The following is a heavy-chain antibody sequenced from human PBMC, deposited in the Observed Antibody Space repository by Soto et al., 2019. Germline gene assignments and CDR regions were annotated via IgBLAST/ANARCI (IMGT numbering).Heavy chain of an antibody. J-gene: IGHJ4*02. CDR1: GGSITSSSYY. CDR3: ASPAGADYTFDY. CDR2: IYYRGNT. D-gene: IGHD4-4*01. Sequence: SETLSLTCAVSGGSITSSSYYWGWIRQAPGRGLEWIGTIYYRGNTYYNPSLESRVTISADTSKNQLSLNLRSVTAADTALYYCASPAGADYTFDYWGQGILVTVSS. V-gene: IGHV4-39*01.